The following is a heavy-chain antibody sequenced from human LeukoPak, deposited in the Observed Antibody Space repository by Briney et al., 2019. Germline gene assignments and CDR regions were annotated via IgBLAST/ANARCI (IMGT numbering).Heavy chain of an antibody. CDR2: ISTYNGNT. D-gene: IGHD4-17*01. CDR3: VRDLDYGDYVKSLGSDY. Sequence: GASVKVSCKVSGYPFSNYGISWVRQAPGQGLEWMGWISTYNGNTNYAQKFQGRVSMTIDTSTTTAYMELRSLRSDDTAVFYCVRDLDYGDYVKSLGSDYWGQGTLVTVSS. V-gene: IGHV1-18*01. J-gene: IGHJ4*02. CDR1: GYPFSNYG.